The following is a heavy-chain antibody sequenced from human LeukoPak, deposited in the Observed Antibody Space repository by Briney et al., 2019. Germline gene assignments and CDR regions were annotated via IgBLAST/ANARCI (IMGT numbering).Heavy chain of an antibody. CDR2: IYHSGST. D-gene: IGHD4-23*01. Sequence: SETLSLTCTVSGGSIRNSSYYWGWIRQPPGKGLEWIGYIYHSGSTYYNPSLKSRVTISVDRSKNQFSLKLSSVTAADTAVYYCARGVAYYGGNSYFDYWGQGTLVTVSS. V-gene: IGHV4-30-2*01. J-gene: IGHJ4*02. CDR3: ARGVAYYGGNSYFDY. CDR1: GGSIRNSSYY.